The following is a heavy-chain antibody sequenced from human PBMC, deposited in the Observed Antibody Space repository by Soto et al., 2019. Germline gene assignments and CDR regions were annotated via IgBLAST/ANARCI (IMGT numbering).Heavy chain of an antibody. CDR3: ARDMATPDLDAFDI. J-gene: IGHJ3*02. CDR2: IYYSGST. Sequence: QVQLQESGPGLVKPSETLSLTCTVSGASIRSYYWSWLRQPPGKGLEWIGYIYYSGSTNYSPFLKSRVTISIDTSKSQFSLKLSSVTAADTAVYYCARDMATPDLDAFDIWGQGTMVTVSS. D-gene: IGHD5-12*01. CDR1: GASIRSYY. V-gene: IGHV4-59*01.